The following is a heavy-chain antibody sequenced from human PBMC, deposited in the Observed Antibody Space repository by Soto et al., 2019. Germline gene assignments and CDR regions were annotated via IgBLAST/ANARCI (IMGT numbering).Heavy chain of an antibody. J-gene: IGHJ6*03. CDR1: GDSFNDYY. CDR3: ARESGGATATLDYYYFYMDV. D-gene: IGHD5-12*01. V-gene: IGHV1-2*02. Sequence: VQLVQGAEVQKPGASVKVSCKTSGDSFNDYYIHWVRQAPGQGLEWMGWINPNGGGTKYAQKFQGRVTVTRDTSIRTVYMELSSLRSGDTAVYYCARESGGATATLDYYYFYMDVWGKGTTVTVSS. CDR2: INPNGGGT.